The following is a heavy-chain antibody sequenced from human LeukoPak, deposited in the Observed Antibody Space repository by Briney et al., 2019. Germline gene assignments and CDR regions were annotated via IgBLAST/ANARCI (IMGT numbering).Heavy chain of an antibody. V-gene: IGHV3-23*01. CDR2: ISGSGGST. Sequence: GGSLRLSCAASGFTFSSYAMSWVRQAPGKGLEWVSAISGSGGSTYYADSVKGRFTISRGNSKNTLYLQMNSLRAEDTAVYYCAKVSYYDSSGYYPTEYFQHWGQGTLVTVSS. D-gene: IGHD3-22*01. CDR1: GFTFSSYA. J-gene: IGHJ1*01. CDR3: AKVSYYDSSGYYPTEYFQH.